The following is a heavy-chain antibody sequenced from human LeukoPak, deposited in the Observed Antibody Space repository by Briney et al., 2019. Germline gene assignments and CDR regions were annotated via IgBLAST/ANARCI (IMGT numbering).Heavy chain of an antibody. V-gene: IGHV3-30*02. CDR2: IHNDGSTK. CDR1: GFTSTSYA. Sequence: GGSLRLSCAPSGFTSTSYAMDWVRQAPGKGLEWVAFIHNDGSTKNYADSVKGRFTISRDNSKNTLYLQMKSLRDEDTDVYYCATGTARCFPSWGQGTSVTVSS. CDR3: ATGTARCFPS. D-gene: IGHD2-21*02. J-gene: IGHJ5*02.